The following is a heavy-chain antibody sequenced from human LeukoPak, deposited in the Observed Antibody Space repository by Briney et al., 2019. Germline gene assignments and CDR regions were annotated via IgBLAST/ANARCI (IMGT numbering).Heavy chain of an antibody. Sequence: PGGSLRLSCAASGFTFSSYWMHWVRQAPGEGLVWVSRINSDGSSTSYADSVKGRFTISRDNAKNTLYLQMNSLRAEDTAVYYCASPGRTDAFDIWGQGTMVTVSS. CDR3: ASPGRTDAFDI. CDR2: INSDGSST. CDR1: GFTFSSYW. V-gene: IGHV3-74*01. J-gene: IGHJ3*02.